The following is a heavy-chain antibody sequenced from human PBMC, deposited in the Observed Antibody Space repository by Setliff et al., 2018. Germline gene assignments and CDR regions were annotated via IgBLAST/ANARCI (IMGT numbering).Heavy chain of an antibody. CDR1: GFTFSDYY. CDR2: ITNSGGTI. CDR3: EKFVGYTYGYDY. Sequence: GGSLRLSCAASGFTFSDYYMSWIRQAPGKGLEWVSYITNSGGTIYYADSVKGRFTISRDNAKNSLFLQMNSLRAEDTALYYCEKFVGYTYGYDYWGRGTLVTV. D-gene: IGHD5-18*01. J-gene: IGHJ4*02. V-gene: IGHV3-11*04.